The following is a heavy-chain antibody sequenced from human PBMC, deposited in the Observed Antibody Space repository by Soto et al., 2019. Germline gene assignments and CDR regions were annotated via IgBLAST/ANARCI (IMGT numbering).Heavy chain of an antibody. D-gene: IGHD3-16*01. Sequence: PGGSLRLSCAASGVSFSDSWMDWVRQAPGKGPEWVANIKEDGSEKNYVDSVKGRFTISRDNAKNSLYLQMDSLRAEDTAVYYCASLGRHGWGQGTTVTVSS. J-gene: IGHJ6*02. CDR1: GVSFSDSW. V-gene: IGHV3-7*01. CDR2: IKEDGSEK. CDR3: ASLGRHG.